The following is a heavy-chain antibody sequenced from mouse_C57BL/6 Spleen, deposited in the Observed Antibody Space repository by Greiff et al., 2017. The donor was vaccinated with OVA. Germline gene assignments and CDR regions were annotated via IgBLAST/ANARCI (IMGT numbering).Heavy chain of an antibody. CDR2: IYPSDSET. J-gene: IGHJ2*01. CDR3: AREQGTTFDY. V-gene: IGHV1-61*01. CDR1: CYTFTSYW. D-gene: IGHD1-1*01. Sequence: QVQLQQPGAELVRPGSSVKLSCKASCYTFTSYWMDWVKHRPGQGLEWIGNIYPSDSETHYNQKFKDKATLTVDKSSSTAYMQLSSLTSEDSAVYYCAREQGTTFDYWGQGTTLTVSS.